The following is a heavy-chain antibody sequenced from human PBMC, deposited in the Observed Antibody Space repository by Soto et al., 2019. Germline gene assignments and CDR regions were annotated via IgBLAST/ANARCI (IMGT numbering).Heavy chain of an antibody. CDR3: ARDPSSGGYCPGPCFDY. J-gene: IGHJ4*02. V-gene: IGHV4-30-4*01. CDR2: ISYSGST. Sequence: SETLSLTCTVSGGSISSTDYYWSWIRQPPGKGPECIGYISYSGSTNYNPSLKRRVTISLDTSKNQFSLKLSSVTAADTAVYYCARDPSSGGYCPGPCFDYWGQGTLVTVSS. D-gene: IGHD2-21*01. CDR1: GGSISSTDYY.